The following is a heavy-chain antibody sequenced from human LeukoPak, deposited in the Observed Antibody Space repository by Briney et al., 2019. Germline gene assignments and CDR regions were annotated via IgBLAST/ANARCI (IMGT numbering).Heavy chain of an antibody. D-gene: IGHD3-3*01. CDR3: AKDFYDFWSGFDY. CDR1: GFAFSSHA. J-gene: IGHJ4*02. V-gene: IGHV3-23*01. Sequence: PGRSLRLSCTASGFAFSSHAMSWVRQAPGKGLEWVSTISNFVSSTYYADSVKGRFTISRDNSKNTVYLQMNSLRAEDTAVYYCAKDFYDFWSGFDYWGQGTLVTVSS. CDR2: ISNFVSST.